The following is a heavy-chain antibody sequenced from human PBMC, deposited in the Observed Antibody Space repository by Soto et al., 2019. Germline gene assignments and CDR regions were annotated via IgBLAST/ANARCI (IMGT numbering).Heavy chain of an antibody. D-gene: IGHD4-17*01. Sequence: SVKVSCKASGGTFSSYAISWVRQAPGQGLEWMGGIIPIFGTANYAQKFQGRVTITADESTSTAYMELSSLRSEDTAVYYCARAGDYGGNRQFPFDYWGQGTLVTVSS. CDR2: IIPIFGTA. J-gene: IGHJ4*02. CDR1: GGTFSSYA. V-gene: IGHV1-69*13. CDR3: ARAGDYGGNRQFPFDY.